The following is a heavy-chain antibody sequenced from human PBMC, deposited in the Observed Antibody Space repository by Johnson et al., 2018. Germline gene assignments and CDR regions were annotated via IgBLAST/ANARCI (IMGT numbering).Heavy chain of an antibody. V-gene: IGHV1-46*01. CDR2: INPNGGST. Sequence: QVQLVESGAEVKKPGASVNVFCEASGYTFTSYYIHWVRQAPGQGLEWMGIINPNGGSTTYAQKFQGRVTMTRDTSRSTVYMGLSSLRSEDTGVYYCVRVRYFESRVDAFDIWGQGTMVTVSS. D-gene: IGHD2/OR15-2a*01. CDR1: GYTFTSYY. J-gene: IGHJ3*02. CDR3: VRVRYFESRVDAFDI.